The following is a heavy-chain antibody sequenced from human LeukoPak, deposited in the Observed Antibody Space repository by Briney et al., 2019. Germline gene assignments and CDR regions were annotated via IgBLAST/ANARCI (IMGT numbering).Heavy chain of an antibody. J-gene: IGHJ3*01. V-gene: IGHV1-18*01. CDR1: GYTFTTFG. CDR2: ISTYNSNI. Sequence: GASVKVSCKASGYTFTTFGFTWVRQAPGQGLAWLGWISTYNSNINYAQNFQDRLTLTTDTSTNTAYMELSSLRFDDTAIYYCARGRLPADAFDVWGQGTLVTVSS. CDR3: ARGRLPADAFDV. D-gene: IGHD2-2*01.